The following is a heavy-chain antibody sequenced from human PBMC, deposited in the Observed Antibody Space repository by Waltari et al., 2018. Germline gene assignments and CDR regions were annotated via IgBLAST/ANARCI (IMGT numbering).Heavy chain of an antibody. CDR1: GDSITSRNSY. CDR2: IYYSGTD. Sequence: QLHLQESGPILVKPSETLSLTCTVSGDSITSRNSYWGWIRQSPEKGLEWIGIIYYSGTDYYNPSLKSRVTISVDSSKNQFSLKVNSVTVADTAVYYCARLLPYDFWSSYSGWFDPWGQGVLVTVSS. J-gene: IGHJ5*02. CDR3: ARLLPYDFWSSYSGWFDP. V-gene: IGHV4-39*01. D-gene: IGHD3-3*01.